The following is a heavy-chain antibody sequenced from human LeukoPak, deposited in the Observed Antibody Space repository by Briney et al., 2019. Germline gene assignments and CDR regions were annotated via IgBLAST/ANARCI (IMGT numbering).Heavy chain of an antibody. CDR3: AREADYDFWSGISRAFDY. CDR2: IIPIFGTA. CDR1: GGTFSSYA. J-gene: IGHJ4*02. Sequence: ASVKVSCKASGGTFSSYAISWVRQAPGQGLEWMGGIIPIFGTANYAQKFRGRVTITADESTSTAYMELSSLRSEDTAVYYCAREADYDFWSGISRAFDYWGQGTLVTVSS. V-gene: IGHV1-69*13. D-gene: IGHD3-3*01.